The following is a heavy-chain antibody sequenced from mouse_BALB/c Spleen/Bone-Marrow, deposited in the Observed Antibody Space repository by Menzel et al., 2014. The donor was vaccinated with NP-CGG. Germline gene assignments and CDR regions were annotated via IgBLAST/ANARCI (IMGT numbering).Heavy chain of an antibody. CDR1: GFTFTDYY. Sequence: EVQLVESGGGLVQPGGSLRLSRTTSGFTFTDYYMSWVRQPPGKALEWLAFIRNKAYGYTTEYSASVRGRFTISRDNSPSTLYLQMNTPRAEDSATYYSARFPIEYWGQKTSATVSS. CDR3: ARFPIEY. J-gene: IGHJ4*01. V-gene: IGHV7-3*02. CDR2: IRNKAYGYTT.